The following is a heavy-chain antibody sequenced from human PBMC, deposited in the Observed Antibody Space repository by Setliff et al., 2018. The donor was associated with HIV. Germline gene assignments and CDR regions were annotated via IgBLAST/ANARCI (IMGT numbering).Heavy chain of an antibody. Sequence: SETLSLTCTVSGGSISRGSYSWGWIRQPPGKGLEWIGSISYTGITNYNPSLKSRVTISVDTSKNTLYLQLNSLRAEDTAVYYCAKHECSGGCYYYMDVWGKGSMVTVSS. CDR1: GGSISRGSYS. CDR2: ISYTGIT. D-gene: IGHD2-15*01. V-gene: IGHV4-39*01. J-gene: IGHJ6*03. CDR3: AKHECSGGCYYYMDV.